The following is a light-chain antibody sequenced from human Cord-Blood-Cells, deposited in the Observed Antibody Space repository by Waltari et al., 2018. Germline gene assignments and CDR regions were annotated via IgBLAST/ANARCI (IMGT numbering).Light chain of an antibody. CDR3: QQYGSSPWT. Sequence: EIVLTQSPGTLSLSPGERATRSCRASQSVSSSYLAWYQQNPGQAPRLLIYGSSSRATGIPDRFSGSGSGTDFTLTISRLEPEDFAVYYCQQYGSSPWTFGQGTKVEIK. CDR2: GSS. V-gene: IGKV3-20*01. J-gene: IGKJ1*01. CDR1: QSVSSSY.